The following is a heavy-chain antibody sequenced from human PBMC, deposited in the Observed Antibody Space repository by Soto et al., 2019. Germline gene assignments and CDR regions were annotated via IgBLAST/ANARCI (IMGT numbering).Heavy chain of an antibody. CDR2: IFYTGST. CDR1: GDSISSGDYY. D-gene: IGHD3-10*01. J-gene: IGHJ4*02. CDR3: ARGTVTMARAVVMD. Sequence: QVQLQESGPGLVKPSQTLSLTCTVPGDSISSGDYYWSWIRKPPGRGLEWIGYIFYTGSTYYNPSLRSRVIISVDTSKNQFSLKLSSVSAADTAVYYCARGTVTMARAVVMDCGQGTLITVSS. V-gene: IGHV4-30-4*01.